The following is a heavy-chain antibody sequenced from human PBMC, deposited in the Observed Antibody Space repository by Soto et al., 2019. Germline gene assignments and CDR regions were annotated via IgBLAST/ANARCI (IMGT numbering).Heavy chain of an antibody. Sequence: ASVRVSCKASGYTFTSYYMHWVRQAPGQGLEWMGIINPSGGSTSYAQKFQGRVTMTRDTSTSTVYMELSSLRSEDTAVYYCARDKGDYDFWSGYYTNWFDPWGQGTLVTVSS. J-gene: IGHJ5*02. CDR1: GYTFTSYY. D-gene: IGHD3-3*01. V-gene: IGHV1-46*03. CDR3: ARDKGDYDFWSGYYTNWFDP. CDR2: INPSGGST.